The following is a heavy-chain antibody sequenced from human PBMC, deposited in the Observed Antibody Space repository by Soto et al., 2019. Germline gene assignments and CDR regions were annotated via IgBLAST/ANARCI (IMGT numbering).Heavy chain of an antibody. CDR2: ISAYNGNT. CDR1: GYTFTSYG. D-gene: IGHD2-15*01. Sequence: ASVKVSCQASGYTFTSYGISWVRQAPGQGLEWMGWISAYNGNTNYAQKLQGRVTMTTDTSTSTAYMELRSLRSDDTAVYYCARDRCSGGSCYHDAFDIWGQGTMVTVSS. V-gene: IGHV1-18*01. CDR3: ARDRCSGGSCYHDAFDI. J-gene: IGHJ3*02.